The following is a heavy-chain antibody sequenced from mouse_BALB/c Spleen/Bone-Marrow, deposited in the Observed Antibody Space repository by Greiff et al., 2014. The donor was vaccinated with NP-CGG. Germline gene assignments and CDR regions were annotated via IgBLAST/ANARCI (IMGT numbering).Heavy chain of an antibody. J-gene: IGHJ4*01. CDR3: ASDPRGYTMILYSMDY. Sequence: EVKLVESGGGLVKPGGSLKLSCAASGFAFSYYDMSWVRQTPEKRLEWVAYVSSGGHSTYFPDTVKGRFTISRDNASNTPYLQMNSLKFKYTAMYYCASDPRGYTMILYSMDYWGQGTSVTVSS. CDR1: GFAFSYYD. V-gene: IGHV5-12-1*01. CDR2: VSSGGHST. D-gene: IGHD2-4*01.